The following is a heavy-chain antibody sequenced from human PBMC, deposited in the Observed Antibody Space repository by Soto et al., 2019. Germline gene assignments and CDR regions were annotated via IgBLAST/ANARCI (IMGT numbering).Heavy chain of an antibody. CDR2: ISSSSSTI. J-gene: IGHJ4*02. CDR1: GITFSTYN. D-gene: IGHD6-19*01. V-gene: IGHV3-48*02. CDR3: ASDRYSSGLHYY. Sequence: EVQLLESGGGLVQPGGSLRLSCVASGITFSTYNMNWVRQAPGKGLEWVSHISSSSSTIHYADSVKGRFTISRDNAKNSLYLQMNSLRDEDTAVYYCASDRYSSGLHYYWGQGTLVTVSS.